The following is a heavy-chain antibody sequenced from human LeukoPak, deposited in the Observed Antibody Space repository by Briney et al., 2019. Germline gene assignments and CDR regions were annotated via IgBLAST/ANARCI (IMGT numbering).Heavy chain of an antibody. J-gene: IGHJ5*02. CDR1: GYTFTGYY. CDR2: INPNSSGT. CDR3: ARAGVVRIRNWFDP. D-gene: IGHD2-2*01. Sequence: ASVKVSCKASGYTFTGYYMHWVRQAPGQGLEWMGWINPNSSGTNYAQKFQGRVTMTRDTSISTAYMELSRLRSDDTAVYYCARAGVVRIRNWFDPWGQGTLVTVSS. V-gene: IGHV1-2*02.